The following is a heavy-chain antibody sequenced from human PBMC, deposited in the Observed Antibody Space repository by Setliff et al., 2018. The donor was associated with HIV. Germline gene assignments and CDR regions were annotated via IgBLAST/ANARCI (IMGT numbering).Heavy chain of an antibody. V-gene: IGHV1-2*02. Sequence: SGPTLVNPPASVKVSCKASGYTFTGYYMHWVRQAPGQGLEWMGWINPNSGGTNYAQKFQGRITMTRDTSITTAYMELSSLRSDDTAVYYCARGGAFGGNVRYYYSYMDVWGKGTTVTVSS. CDR3: ARGGAFGGNVRYYYSYMDV. CDR2: INPNSGGT. J-gene: IGHJ6*03. D-gene: IGHD3-16*01. CDR1: GYTFTGYY.